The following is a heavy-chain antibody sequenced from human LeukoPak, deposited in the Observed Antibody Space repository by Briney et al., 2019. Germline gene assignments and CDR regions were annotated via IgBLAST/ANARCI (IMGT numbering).Heavy chain of an antibody. CDR2: IYYSGST. D-gene: IGHD3-3*01. Sequence: SAPLSLTCTVSGGSISSYYWSWIRQPPGKGLEWIGYIYYSGSTNYNPSLKSRVTISVDTSKNQFSLKLSSVTAADTAVYYCARWRKGLDIWGQGTMVTVSS. CDR1: GGSISSYY. V-gene: IGHV4-59*01. J-gene: IGHJ3*02. CDR3: ARWRKGLDI.